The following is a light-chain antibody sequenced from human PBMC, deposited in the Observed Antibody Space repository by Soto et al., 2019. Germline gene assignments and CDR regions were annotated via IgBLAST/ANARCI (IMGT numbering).Light chain of an antibody. CDR3: QQYNGYWT. CDR1: QSISAS. V-gene: IGKV1-5*03. CDR2: EAA. Sequence: DIQMTQSPSTLSASVGDRVTITCRASQSISASLAWYQQKPGKAPKLLLNEAASLRSGVPSRFSGSRAGTEYTLTIISLQPDACATYYCQQYNGYWTFGQGTKVEIK. J-gene: IGKJ1*01.